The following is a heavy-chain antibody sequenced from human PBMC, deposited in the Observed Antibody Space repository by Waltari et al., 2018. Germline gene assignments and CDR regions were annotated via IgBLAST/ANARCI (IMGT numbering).Heavy chain of an antibody. CDR2: TSGSGGST. CDR3: ATLSGSYYRGFDS. CDR1: GFTFSSYA. D-gene: IGHD1-26*01. Sequence: EVQLVESGGGLVQPGGSLRLSCAASGFTFSSYAMSWVRQAPGKGLEWVSTSGSGGSTHYADSVKGRFTISRDNSKNTLYLQMNSLRAEDTAVYYCATLSGSYYRGFDSWGQGALVTVSS. J-gene: IGHJ4*02. V-gene: IGHV3-23*04.